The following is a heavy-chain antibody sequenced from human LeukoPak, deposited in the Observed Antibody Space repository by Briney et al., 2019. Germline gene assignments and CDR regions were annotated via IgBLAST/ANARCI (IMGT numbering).Heavy chain of an antibody. D-gene: IGHD2-15*01. J-gene: IGHJ4*02. CDR3: ARDCSGGSCYSPLVDY. Sequence: ASVKVSCKASGYTFTSYGISWVRQAPGQGLEWMGWISAYNGNTNYAQKLQGRVTMTTDTSTSTAYMELRSLRSDDTAVYYCARDCSGGSCYSPLVDYWGQGTQVTVSS. CDR2: ISAYNGNT. V-gene: IGHV1-18*04. CDR1: GYTFTSYG.